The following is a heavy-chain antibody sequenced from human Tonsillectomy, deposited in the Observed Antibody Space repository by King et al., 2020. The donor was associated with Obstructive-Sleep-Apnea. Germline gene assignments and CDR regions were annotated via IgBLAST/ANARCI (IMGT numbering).Heavy chain of an antibody. CDR2: IYYSGST. Sequence: VQLQESGPGLVKPSQTLSLTCTVSGGSISSGDYYWSWIRQPPGKGLEWIGYIYYSGSTYYNPSLKSRVTLSVDTSKNQFSLKLSAVTAADTAVYYWARGLSENWFDPWGHGTLVTVSS. V-gene: IGHV4-30-4*01. J-gene: IGHJ5*02. CDR3: ARGLSENWFDP. CDR1: GGSISSGDYY.